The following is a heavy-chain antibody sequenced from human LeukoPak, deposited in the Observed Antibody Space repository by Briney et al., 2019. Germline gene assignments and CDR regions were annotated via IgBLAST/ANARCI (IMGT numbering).Heavy chain of an antibody. Sequence: SETLSLTCTVSGGSISSGDYYWSWIRQPPGKGLEWIGYIYYSGSTYYNPSLKSRVTISVDTSKTQFSLKLSAVTAADTAVYYCARDSIVGATEAFDIWGQGTMVTVSS. D-gene: IGHD1-26*01. V-gene: IGHV4-30-4*01. CDR1: GGSISSGDYY. J-gene: IGHJ3*02. CDR3: ARDSIVGATEAFDI. CDR2: IYYSGST.